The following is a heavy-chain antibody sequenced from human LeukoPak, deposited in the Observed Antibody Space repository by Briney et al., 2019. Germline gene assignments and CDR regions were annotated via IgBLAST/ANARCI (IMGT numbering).Heavy chain of an antibody. D-gene: IGHD3-10*01. V-gene: IGHV3-53*01. CDR3: ASMVRGVILRGYFDY. CDR2: IYSGGST. CDR1: GFTVSSNY. J-gene: IGHJ4*02. Sequence: GGSLRLSCAASGFTVSSNYMSWVRQAPGKGLEWVSVIYSGGSTYYADSVKGRFTISRDNSKNTLYLQMNSLRAEDTAVYYCASMVRGVILRGYFDYWGQGTLVTVSS.